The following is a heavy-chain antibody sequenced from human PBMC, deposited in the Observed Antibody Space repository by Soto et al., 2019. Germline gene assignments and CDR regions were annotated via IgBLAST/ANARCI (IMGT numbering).Heavy chain of an antibody. Sequence: SETLSLTCTVSGGSISSSSYYWGWIRQPPGKGLEWIGSIYYSGSTYYNPSLKSRVTISVDTSKNQFSLKLRSVTAADTAVYYCARRWGSSGWSSPNWFDPWGQGTLVTVSS. CDR1: GGSISSSSYY. CDR3: ARRWGSSGWSSPNWFDP. D-gene: IGHD6-19*01. J-gene: IGHJ5*02. CDR2: IYYSGST. V-gene: IGHV4-39*01.